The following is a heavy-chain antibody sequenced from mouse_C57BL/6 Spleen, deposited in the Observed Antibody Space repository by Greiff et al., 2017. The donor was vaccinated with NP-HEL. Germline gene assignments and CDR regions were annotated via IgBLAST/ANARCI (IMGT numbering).Heavy chain of an antibody. Sequence: VQLQQPGAELVKPGASVKLSCKASGYTFTSYWLHWVKQRFGRGLVGIGRFDPNRGGTKYNEKFKSKATLTVDKTSSTAYMQLSRLTSEDSAVYYCARGSYYYGGSYEGFAYWGQGTLVTVSA. J-gene: IGHJ3*01. CDR3: ARGSYYYGGSYEGFAY. D-gene: IGHD1-1*01. V-gene: IGHV1-72*01. CDR2: FDPNRGGT. CDR1: GYTFTSYW.